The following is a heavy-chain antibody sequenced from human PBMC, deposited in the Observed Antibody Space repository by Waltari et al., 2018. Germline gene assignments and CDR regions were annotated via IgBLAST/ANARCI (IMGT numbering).Heavy chain of an antibody. CDR1: GDSVSNNYW. CDR3: ARDRGRGLYLDS. CDR2: IHGTGKT. Sequence: QLQLQQSGPGLVKPSEPLFPSSAVSGDSVSNNYWCSWVRQPPGKGLECIGQIHGTGKTNYNPSLESRVTVSMDTSNNQFSLRVTSPTAADTAVYFCARDRGRGLYLDSWGQGTLVTVS. J-gene: IGHJ4*02. V-gene: IGHV4-4*02. D-gene: IGHD1-26*01.